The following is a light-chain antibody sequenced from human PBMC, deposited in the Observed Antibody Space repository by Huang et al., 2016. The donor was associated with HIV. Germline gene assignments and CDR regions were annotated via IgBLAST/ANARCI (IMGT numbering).Light chain of an antibody. CDR2: GAS. V-gene: IGKV3-15*01. CDR3: HQYTKWPSWT. CDR1: QSVSSN. Sequence: EIVMTQSPGTLTVSPGERATLSCRASQSVSSNLAWYQQKPGQTPRLLIYGASTRAIGIPARFSGSGSGTEFTLPISSLQSEDFGVYYCHQYTKWPSWTFGQGTKVEIK. J-gene: IGKJ1*01.